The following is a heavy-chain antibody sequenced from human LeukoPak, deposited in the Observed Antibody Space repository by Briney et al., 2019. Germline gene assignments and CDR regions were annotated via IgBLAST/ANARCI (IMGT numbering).Heavy chain of an antibody. CDR3: AKELVSRSSLSFDY. V-gene: IGHV3-23*01. J-gene: IGHJ4*02. Sequence: PGGSLRLSCAASGFTFSTYAMAWVCQAPGKGLEWFSAIGGGADYTFYADSVTGRFTISRDNSKNTLYLQMNSLRAEDTAVYYCAKELVSRSSLSFDYWGQGTRVTVSS. CDR2: IGGGADYT. CDR1: GFTFSTYA. D-gene: IGHD2-2*01.